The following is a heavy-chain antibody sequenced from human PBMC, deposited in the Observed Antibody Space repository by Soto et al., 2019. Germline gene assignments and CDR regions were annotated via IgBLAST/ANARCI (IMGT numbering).Heavy chain of an antibody. J-gene: IGHJ4*02. D-gene: IGHD6-19*01. CDR3: ARDKGKVGYSSGCLDY. CDR2: ISSSGSTI. V-gene: IGHV3-48*03. CDR1: GFTFRSYE. Sequence: GGSLRLSCAASGFTFRSYEMNWVRHAPGKGLEWVSYISSSGSTIYYADSVKGRFTISRDNAKNSLYLQMNSLRAEDTAVYYCARDKGKVGYSSGCLDYWGQGTLVTVSS.